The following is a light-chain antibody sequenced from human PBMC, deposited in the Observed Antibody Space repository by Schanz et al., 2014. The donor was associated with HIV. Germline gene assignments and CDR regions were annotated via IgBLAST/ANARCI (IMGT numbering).Light chain of an antibody. V-gene: IGLV2-14*01. CDR2: DVS. CDR3: CSYTTTSTYV. Sequence: QSALTQPASVSGSPGQSITISCTGTSRDIGPYSYVSWYQQHPGKAPKLMIYDVSDRPSGISNRFSGSKSGNTASLTISSLQAEDEADYYCCSYTTTSTYVFGAGTKLTVL. CDR1: SRDIGPYSY. J-gene: IGLJ1*01.